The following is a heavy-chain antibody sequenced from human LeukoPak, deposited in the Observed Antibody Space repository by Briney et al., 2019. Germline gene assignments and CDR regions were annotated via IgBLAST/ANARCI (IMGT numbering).Heavy chain of an antibody. V-gene: IGHV1-2*02. CDR2: INPNSGGS. CDR1: GYTFTDYY. D-gene: IGHD6-13*01. Sequence: ASVKVSCKASGYTFTDYYFHWVRQAPGQGLEWMGWINPNSGGSDYAQKSRGRVTMTRDTSINSSYMELSRLRSDDTAVYYCARAGYSSSWYGAFDIWGQGTLVTVSS. CDR3: ARAGYSSSWYGAFDI. J-gene: IGHJ3*02.